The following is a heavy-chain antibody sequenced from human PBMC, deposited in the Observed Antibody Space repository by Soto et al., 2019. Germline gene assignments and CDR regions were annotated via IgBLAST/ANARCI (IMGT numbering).Heavy chain of an antibody. CDR3: AKEDAGGNTIPTATD. V-gene: IGHV3-30*18. Sequence: QVQLVESGGGVVQPGRSLRLSCAASGFRFSSHGMHWVRQAPGKGLEWLSVISYDGRNEYYTDSVKGRFTISRDNYKDTLYLQMNRLRVEDTAVYYCAKEDAGGNTIPTATDWGLGTLVTVSS. CDR1: GFRFSSHG. J-gene: IGHJ4*02. CDR2: ISYDGRNE. D-gene: IGHD2-15*01.